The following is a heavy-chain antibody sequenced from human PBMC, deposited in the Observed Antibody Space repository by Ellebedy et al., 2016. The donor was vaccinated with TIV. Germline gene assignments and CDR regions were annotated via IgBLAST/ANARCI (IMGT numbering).Heavy chain of an antibody. J-gene: IGHJ2*01. D-gene: IGHD6-13*01. CDR3: AREAAAGSGRYFDL. CDR1: GFTFSSYW. Sequence: PGGSLRLSCAASGFTFSSYWMHWVRQAPGKGLVWVSRIYSDGNSTNYADSVRGRFTISRDNAKNTLYLQMNSLRAEDTAVYYCAREAAAGSGRYFDLWGRGTLVTVSS. V-gene: IGHV3-74*01. CDR2: IYSDGNST.